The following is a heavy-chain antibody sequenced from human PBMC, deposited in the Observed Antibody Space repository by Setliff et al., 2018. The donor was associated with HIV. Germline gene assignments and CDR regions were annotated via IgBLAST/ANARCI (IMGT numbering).Heavy chain of an antibody. CDR2: INHSGST. D-gene: IGHD5-18*01. V-gene: IGHV4-34*01. Sequence: ETLSLTCAVYGGSFSGYYWSWIRQPPGKGLEWIGEINHSGSTNYNPSLKSRVTISVDTSKNQFSLKLSSVTAADTAVYYCARVFVDTAVLRVLEYYFDSWGRGTLVTVSS. CDR1: GGSFSGYY. CDR3: ARVFVDTAVLRVLEYYFDS. J-gene: IGHJ4*02.